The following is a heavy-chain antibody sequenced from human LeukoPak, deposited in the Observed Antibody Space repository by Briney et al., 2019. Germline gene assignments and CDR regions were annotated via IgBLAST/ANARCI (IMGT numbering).Heavy chain of an antibody. CDR2: ISASGRST. J-gene: IGHJ4*02. V-gene: IGHV3-23*01. Sequence: GGSLRLSCAGSGFNFSSFVMTWVRQAPGKGLEWVSSISASGRSTYYADSVKGRFTISRDNSKNTLYLQMNSLRAEDTAVYYCARQLGELSLYPYYFDYWGQGTLVTVSS. CDR3: ARQLGELSLYPYYFDY. CDR1: GFNFSSFV. D-gene: IGHD3-16*02.